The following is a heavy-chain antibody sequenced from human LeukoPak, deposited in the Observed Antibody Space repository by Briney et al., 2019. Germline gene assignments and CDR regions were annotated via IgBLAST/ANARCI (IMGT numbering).Heavy chain of an antibody. V-gene: IGHV3-7*03. CDR3: ARGGGLDV. CDR2: INHNGNVN. D-gene: IGHD3-16*01. Sequence: GGSLRLSCTASGFTFSSYWMSWVRQAPGKGLEWVASINHNGNVNYYVDSVKGRFTISRDNAKNSLYLQMSNLRAEDTAVYFCARGGGLDVWGQGATVTVSS. CDR1: GFTFSSYW. J-gene: IGHJ6*02.